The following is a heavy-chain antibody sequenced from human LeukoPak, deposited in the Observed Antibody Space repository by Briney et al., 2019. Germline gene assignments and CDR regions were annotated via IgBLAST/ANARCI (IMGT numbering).Heavy chain of an antibody. Sequence: GGSVRLSCAASGFTFSSYAMHWVRQAPGKGLEWVAVISYDGSNKYYADSVKGRFTISRDNSKNTLYLQMNSLRAEDTAVYYCAREFPRLDVEMATTRGSRRLDYWGQGTLVTVSS. CDR1: GFTFSSYA. CDR3: AREFPRLDVEMATTRGSRRLDY. J-gene: IGHJ4*02. CDR2: ISYDGSNK. V-gene: IGHV3-30-3*01. D-gene: IGHD5-24*01.